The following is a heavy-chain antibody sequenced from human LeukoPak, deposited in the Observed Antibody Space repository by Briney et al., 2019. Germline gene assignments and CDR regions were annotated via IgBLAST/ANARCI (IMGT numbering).Heavy chain of an antibody. Sequence: ASETLSPTCTVSGGSISSGSYYWSWIRQPAGKGLEWIGRIYTSGSTNYNPSLKSRVTISVDTSKNQFSLKLSSVTAADTAVYYCASMRVRGVIITGAIDYWGQGTLVTVSS. CDR1: GGSISSGSYY. CDR2: IYTSGST. J-gene: IGHJ4*02. D-gene: IGHD3-10*01. CDR3: ASMRVRGVIITGAIDY. V-gene: IGHV4-61*02.